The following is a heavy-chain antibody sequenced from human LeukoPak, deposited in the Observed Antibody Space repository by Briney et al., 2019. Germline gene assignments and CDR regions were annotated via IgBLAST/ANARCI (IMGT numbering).Heavy chain of an antibody. D-gene: IGHD3-10*01. J-gene: IGHJ3*02. V-gene: IGHV3-66*01. CDR3: ARVTFNYFGSGDAFDI. Sequence: GGSLRLSCAASGLSVRGNYMSWVRQAPGKGLEWVSIIYSDGSTYYADSVKGRFTISRDNSKNTLYLQMNSLRAEDTAVYYCARVTFNYFGSGDAFDIWGQGTMVTVSS. CDR2: IYSDGST. CDR1: GLSVRGNY.